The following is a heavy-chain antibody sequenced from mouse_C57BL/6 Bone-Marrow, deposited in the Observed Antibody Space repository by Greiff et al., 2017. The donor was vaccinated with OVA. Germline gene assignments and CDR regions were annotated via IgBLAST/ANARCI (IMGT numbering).Heavy chain of an antibody. V-gene: IGHV1-82*01. D-gene: IGHD1-1*01. CDR1: GYAFSSSW. Sequence: VQLQQSGPELVKPGASVKISCKASGYAFSSSWMNWVKQRPGKGLEWIGRIYPGDGDTNYNGKFKGKATLTADKSSSTAYMQLSSLTSEDSAVYVCARSITTVVYWYFDVWGTGTTVTVSS. CDR2: IYPGDGDT. CDR3: ARSITTVVYWYFDV. J-gene: IGHJ1*03.